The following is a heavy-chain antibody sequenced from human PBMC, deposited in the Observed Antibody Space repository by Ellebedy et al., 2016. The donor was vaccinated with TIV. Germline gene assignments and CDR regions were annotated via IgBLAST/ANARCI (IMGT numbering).Heavy chain of an antibody. V-gene: IGHV1-46*01. D-gene: IGHD3-9*01. J-gene: IGHJ6*02. CDR2: INPSGGST. CDR3: ARSYLVLRYFDWHQDYGMDV. Sequence: AASVKVSCKASGYTFTSYYMHWVRQAPGQGLEWMGIINPSGGSTSYAQKFQGRVTMTRDTSTSTVYMELSSLRSEDTAVYYCARSYLVLRYFDWHQDYGMDVWGQGTTVTVSS. CDR1: GYTFTSYY.